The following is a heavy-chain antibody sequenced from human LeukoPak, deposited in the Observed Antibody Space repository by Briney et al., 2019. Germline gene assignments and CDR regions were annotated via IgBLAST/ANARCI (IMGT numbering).Heavy chain of an antibody. CDR3: ARSEGTRYYYYMDV. J-gene: IGHJ6*03. CDR2: INPNSGGT. Sequence: ASVKVSCKASGYTFTGYYMHWVRQAPGQGLEWMGWINPNSGGTNYAQKFQGRVTMTRDTSISTAYMELSRLRSDDTAVYYCARSEGTRYYYYMDVWGKGTTVTVSS. V-gene: IGHV1-2*02. CDR1: GYTFTGYY.